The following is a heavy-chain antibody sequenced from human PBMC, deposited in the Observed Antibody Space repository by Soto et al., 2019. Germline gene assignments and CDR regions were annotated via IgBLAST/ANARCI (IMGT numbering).Heavy chain of an antibody. V-gene: IGHV5-51*01. J-gene: IGHJ4*02. Sequence: EVQLVQSGAEAKKPGETLKISCKGSGYSFTTYWIGWVRQMPGNGLEWLGVIYPGDSDTRYSPSYQGQVTISADKSMSSGCLQWRSGMDLYTARYSYALSATVRVLRSGYFDSWGQGPLVTVSS. D-gene: IGHD3-10*01. CDR3: ALSATVRVLRSGYFDS. CDR2: IYPGDSDT. CDR1: GYSFTTYW.